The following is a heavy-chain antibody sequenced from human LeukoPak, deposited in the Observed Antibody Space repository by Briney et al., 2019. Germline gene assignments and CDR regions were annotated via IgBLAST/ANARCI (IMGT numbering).Heavy chain of an antibody. D-gene: IGHD3-10*01. CDR3: AKLIRGSSYYFDY. V-gene: IGHV3-23*01. J-gene: IGHJ4*02. CDR1: RFTFSSYG. Sequence: GGSLRLSCAASRFTFSSYGMHWVRQAPGKGPEWVSGITGSSGGTYYADSVKGRFTISKDNSKTSLYLQMNSLRAEDTAVYYCAKLIRGSSYYFDYWGQGTLVTVSS. CDR2: ITGSSGGT.